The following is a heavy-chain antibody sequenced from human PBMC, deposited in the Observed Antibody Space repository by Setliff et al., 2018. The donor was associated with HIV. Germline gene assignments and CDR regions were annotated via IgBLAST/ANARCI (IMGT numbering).Heavy chain of an antibody. V-gene: IGHV3-53*01. CDR3: ARDYCSGGSCYKGDLDY. J-gene: IGHJ4*02. D-gene: IGHD2-15*01. Sequence: GGSLRLSCAASGFTVSSNYMSWVRQAPGKGLEWVSVIYSGGSTYYADSVKGRFTISRDNSKNSLYLQMNSLRAEDTAVYYCARDYCSGGSCYKGDLDYWGQGTLVTVSS. CDR1: GFTVSSNY. CDR2: IYSGGST.